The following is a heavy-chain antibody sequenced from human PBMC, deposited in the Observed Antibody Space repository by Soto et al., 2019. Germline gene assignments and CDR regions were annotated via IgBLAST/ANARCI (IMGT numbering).Heavy chain of an antibody. J-gene: IGHJ4*02. D-gene: IGHD4-17*01. CDR3: AKDGDYDPFFDY. V-gene: IGHV3-30*18. CDR2: ISYDGST. CDR1: GFTFSSYG. Sequence: GGSLRLSCAASGFTFSSYGMHWVRQAPGKGLEWVAVISYDGSTYYADSVKGRFTISRDNSKNTLYLQMNSLRAEDTAVYYCAKDGDYDPFFDYWGQGTLVTVSS.